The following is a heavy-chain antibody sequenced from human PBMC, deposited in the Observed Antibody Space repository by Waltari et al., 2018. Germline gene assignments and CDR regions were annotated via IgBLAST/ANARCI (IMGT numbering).Heavy chain of an antibody. D-gene: IGHD1-26*01. CDR2: ISGAATTK. J-gene: IGHJ4*02. CDR3: ATERVVWETLHGFEN. CDR1: GFTFSDFY. V-gene: IGHV3-11*01. Sequence: QVQLVESGGGLVKPGGSLRLSCAACGFTFSDFYMSWIRQAPGKGPEWLAYISGAATTKYYADSVKGRFTISRDNTKNVVYLELTGLTGEDTAIYYCATERVVWETLHGFENWGQGTPVTVSS.